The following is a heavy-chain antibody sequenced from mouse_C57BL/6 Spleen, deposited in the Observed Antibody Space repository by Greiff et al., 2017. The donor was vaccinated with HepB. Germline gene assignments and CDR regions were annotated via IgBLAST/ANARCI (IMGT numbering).Heavy chain of an antibody. V-gene: IGHV1-82*01. J-gene: IGHJ1*03. CDR2: IYPGDGDT. CDR1: GYAFSSSW. D-gene: IGHD2-5*01. CDR3: ARLNYSNFWYFDV. Sequence: VQLQQSGPELVKPGASVKISCKASGYAFSSSWMNWVKQRPGKGLEWIGRIYPGDGDTNYNGKFKGKATLTADKSSSTAYVQLSSLTYEDSAVYFCARLNYSNFWYFDVWGTGTTVTVSS.